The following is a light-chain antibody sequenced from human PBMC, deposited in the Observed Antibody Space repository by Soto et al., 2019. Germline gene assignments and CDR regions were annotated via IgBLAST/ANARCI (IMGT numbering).Light chain of an antibody. J-gene: IGKJ1*01. V-gene: IGKV3-15*01. CDR1: QSVSTN. CDR2: GAS. CDR3: QQFNDWPPWT. Sequence: EIVMTQSPATLSVSPGERATLSCRASQSVSTNLAWYQKRPGQAPRLLIYGASTRATGIPARFNGSGSGTEFTLTISSLQSEDFAVYVCQQFNDWPPWTFGQGTKVDIK.